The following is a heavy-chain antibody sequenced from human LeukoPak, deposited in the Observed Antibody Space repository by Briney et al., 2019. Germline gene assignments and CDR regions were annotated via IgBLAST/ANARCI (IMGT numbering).Heavy chain of an antibody. Sequence: SETLSLTCTVSGASISGYYWNWIRQPPGKGLEWIGYMYYSGSTNYKPSLKGRVTMSGDTSKNELSLKLSSVTAADTAVYYCARMNGDYGFRNYFYYGLDVWGQGTTVTVSS. CDR3: ARMNGDYGFRNYFYYGLDV. J-gene: IGHJ6*02. CDR1: GASISGYY. D-gene: IGHD4-17*01. CDR2: MYYSGST. V-gene: IGHV4-59*08.